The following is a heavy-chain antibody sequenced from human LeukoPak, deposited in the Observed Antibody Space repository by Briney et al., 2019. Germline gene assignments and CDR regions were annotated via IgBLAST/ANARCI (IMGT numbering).Heavy chain of an antibody. CDR1: GYSITDYY. V-gene: IGHV1-2*02. Sequence: ASVKVPCKASGYSITDYYVHWVRQAPGQGLEWMGWIHPNSGGTNYAQKFQGRVTMTRETSITTVYMELSGLTSDDTAVYYCATGGLQDVYWGQGTLVTVSS. CDR2: IHPNSGGT. CDR3: ATGGLQDVY. D-gene: IGHD2-21*01. J-gene: IGHJ4*02.